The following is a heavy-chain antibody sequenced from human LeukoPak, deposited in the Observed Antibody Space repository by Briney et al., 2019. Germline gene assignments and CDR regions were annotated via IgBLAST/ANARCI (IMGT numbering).Heavy chain of an antibody. D-gene: IGHD3-22*01. CDR2: MNPNSGNT. CDR3: ARGAYYYDSSGYYYPFDY. CDR1: GYTFTSYD. J-gene: IGHJ4*02. V-gene: IGHV1-8*02. Sequence: ASVKVSCKASGYTFTSYDINWVRQATGQGLEWMGWMNPNSGNTGYAQKFQGRVTMTRDTSISTAYMELSRLRSDDTAVYYCARGAYYYDSSGYYYPFDYWGQGTLVTVSS.